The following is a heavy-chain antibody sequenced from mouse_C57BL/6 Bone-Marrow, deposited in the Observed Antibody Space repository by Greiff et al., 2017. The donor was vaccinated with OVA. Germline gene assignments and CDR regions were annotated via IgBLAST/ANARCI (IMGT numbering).Heavy chain of an antibody. J-gene: IGHJ1*03. V-gene: IGHV1-50*01. CDR1: GYTFTSYW. Sequence: QVQLQQPGAELVKPGASVKLSCKASGYTFTSYWMQWVKQRPGQGLEWIGEIDPSDSYTNYNQKFKGKATLPVDTSSSTAYLQLSSLTSEDSAVYYCARSGGNYGYFDVWGTGTTVTVSS. CDR2: IDPSDSYT. CDR3: ARSGGNYGYFDV. D-gene: IGHD2-1*01.